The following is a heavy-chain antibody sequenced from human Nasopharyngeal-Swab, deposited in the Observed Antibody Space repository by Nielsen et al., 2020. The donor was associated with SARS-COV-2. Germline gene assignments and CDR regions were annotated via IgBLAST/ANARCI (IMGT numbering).Heavy chain of an antibody. D-gene: IGHD4-17*01. V-gene: IGHV3-23*01. J-gene: IGHJ4*02. CDR2: ISGSGGST. CDR1: GFTFSSYA. CDR3: AKLHHYYGESDY. Sequence: GESLKISCAASGFTFSSYAMSWVRQAPGKGLEWVSAISGSGGSTYYADSVKGRFTISRDNSKNTLYLQMNSLRAEDTAVYYCAKLHHYYGESDYWGQGTLVTVS.